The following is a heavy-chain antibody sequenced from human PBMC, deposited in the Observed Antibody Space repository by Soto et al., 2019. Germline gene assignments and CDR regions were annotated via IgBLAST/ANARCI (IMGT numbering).Heavy chain of an antibody. Sequence: XGTLSIRVTVSGGSISSSTYYWGWIREPPGKGLEWIGSVYYSGSTYYNPSLKSRVTISVDTSNNQFSLKLNSVTAADTAVYYCARHQYYYDSSGYTLDYWGQGTLVTVSS. CDR3: ARHQYYYDSSGYTLDY. CDR2: VYYSGST. V-gene: IGHV4-39*01. CDR1: GGSISSSTYY. D-gene: IGHD3-22*01. J-gene: IGHJ4*02.